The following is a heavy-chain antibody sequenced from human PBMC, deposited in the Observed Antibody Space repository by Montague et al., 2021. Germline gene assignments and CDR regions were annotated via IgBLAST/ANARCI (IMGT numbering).Heavy chain of an antibody. D-gene: IGHD3-16*01. CDR3: ARGGLRNYYYYMDV. CDR1: GFPFRSYW. Sequence: LRLSFAASGFPFRSYWMHWVRQAPGKGLVWVSRIKSDGLIAIYADSVKGRFTISRDNAKDTLHLQMNSLRAEDTATYYCARGGLRNYYYYMDVWGKGTTVTVSS. J-gene: IGHJ6*03. CDR2: IKSDGLIA. V-gene: IGHV3-74*01.